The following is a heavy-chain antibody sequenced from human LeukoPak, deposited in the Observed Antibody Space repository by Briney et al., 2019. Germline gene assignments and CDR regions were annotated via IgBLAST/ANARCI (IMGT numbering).Heavy chain of an antibody. J-gene: IGHJ4*02. Sequence: SVKVSCKASGGTFSSYAISWVRQAPGQGLEWMGRIIPILGIANYAQKFQGRVTITADKSTSTAYMELSSLRSEDTAVYYCARGGDGYNQYYFDYWGQGTLVTVPS. CDR2: IIPILGIA. CDR3: ARGGDGYNQYYFDY. D-gene: IGHD5-24*01. CDR1: GGTFSSYA. V-gene: IGHV1-69*04.